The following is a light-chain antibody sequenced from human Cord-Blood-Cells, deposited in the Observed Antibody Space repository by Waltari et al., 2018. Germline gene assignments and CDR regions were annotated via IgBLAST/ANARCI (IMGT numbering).Light chain of an antibody. Sequence: DIVMTQSPDSLAVSLGERATINCKSSQSVLYSSNNKNYLAWYHQKPGQPPKLLIYWACTRESGVPDRFSGSGSGTDVTLTISSLQAEDVAVYYCQQYYSTPQLTFGGGTKVEIK. CDR1: QSVLYSSNNKNY. CDR3: QQYYSTPQLT. CDR2: WAC. V-gene: IGKV4-1*01. J-gene: IGKJ4*01.